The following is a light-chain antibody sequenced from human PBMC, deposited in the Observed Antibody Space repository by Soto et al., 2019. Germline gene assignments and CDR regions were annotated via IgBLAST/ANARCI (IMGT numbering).Light chain of an antibody. J-gene: IGLJ1*01. V-gene: IGLV2-14*01. Sequence: QSALTQPASVSGSPGQSITISCTGTSSDVGGYNYVSWYQQHPGKAPKLMIYDVSNRPSGVSNRFSCSKSGNTASLTISGLQAEDEADYYCSSYTSSSTLYVFGTGPKLTVL. CDR2: DVS. CDR1: SSDVGGYNY. CDR3: SSYTSSSTLYV.